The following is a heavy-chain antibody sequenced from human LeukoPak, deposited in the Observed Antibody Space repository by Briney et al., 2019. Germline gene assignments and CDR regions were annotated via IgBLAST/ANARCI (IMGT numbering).Heavy chain of an antibody. V-gene: IGHV3-30-3*01. Sequence: GGSLRLSCVASGFTFSNAWMSWVRQAPGKGLEWVAVISYHGSNQYYADSMKGRFTISRDNSKSTLYLQMNSLRPEDTAVYYCASDPFDSSGYYPLDYWGQGTLVTVSS. CDR3: ASDPFDSSGYYPLDY. J-gene: IGHJ4*02. CDR2: ISYHGSNQ. D-gene: IGHD3-22*01. CDR1: GFTFSNAW.